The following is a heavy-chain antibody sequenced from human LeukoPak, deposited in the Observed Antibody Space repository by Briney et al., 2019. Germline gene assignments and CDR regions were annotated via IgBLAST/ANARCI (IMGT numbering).Heavy chain of an antibody. CDR2: INPSGGST. D-gene: IGHD6-25*01. CDR1: GYTFTSYY. Sequence: ASVKVSCKASGYTFTSYYMHWVRQAPGQGLEWTGIINPSGGSTSYAQKFQGRVTMTRNTSISTAYMELSSLRSEDTAVYYCASSATYYYYGMDVWGQGTTVTVSS. CDR3: ASSATYYYYGMDV. J-gene: IGHJ6*02. V-gene: IGHV1-46*01.